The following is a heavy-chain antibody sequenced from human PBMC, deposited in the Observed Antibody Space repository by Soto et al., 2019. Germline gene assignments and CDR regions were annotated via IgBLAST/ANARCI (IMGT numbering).Heavy chain of an antibody. CDR3: AKQRAGFGSGSDTYYFDH. CDR1: GFTFSSYA. J-gene: IGHJ4*02. CDR2: ISASGGTT. Sequence: VQLLESGGGLEQPGGSMRLSCAASGFTFSSYAMSWARQAPGKGLEWVSFISASGGTTYYVDSVKGRFTISREASKNTLYLQMNSLRAEDTAIYYCAKQRAGFGSGSDTYYFDHWGQGTLVTVSS. D-gene: IGHD3-10*01. V-gene: IGHV3-23*01.